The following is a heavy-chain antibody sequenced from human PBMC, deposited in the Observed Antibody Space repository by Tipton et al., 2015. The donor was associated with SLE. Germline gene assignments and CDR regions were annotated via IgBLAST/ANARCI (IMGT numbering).Heavy chain of an antibody. Sequence: VQLVQSGGGLVQPGGSLRLSCAASGFTFSSYWMSWVRQAPGKGLEWVANIKQDGSEKYYVDSVKGRFTISRDNAKNSLYLQMNSLRAEDTAVYYCARGGSGSYLYYFDYWGQGTLVPVSS. CDR2: IKQDGSEK. CDR1: GFTFSSYW. CDR3: ARGGSGSYLYYFDY. D-gene: IGHD1-26*01. J-gene: IGHJ4*02. V-gene: IGHV3-7*04.